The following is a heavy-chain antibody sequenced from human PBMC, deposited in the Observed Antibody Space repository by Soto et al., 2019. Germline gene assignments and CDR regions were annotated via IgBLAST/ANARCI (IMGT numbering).Heavy chain of an antibody. Sequence: QVQLQESGPGLVKPSETLSLTCTVSGGSISSYYWSWIRQPPGKGLEWIGDIYYSGSTNYNPSLKSRVTISVATSKTQFSLKLSSGTAADTAVYFCARRYGLSAFDIWGQGTMVTVSS. J-gene: IGHJ3*02. D-gene: IGHD3-10*01. CDR2: IYYSGST. CDR1: GGSISSYY. V-gene: IGHV4-59*08. CDR3: ARRYGLSAFDI.